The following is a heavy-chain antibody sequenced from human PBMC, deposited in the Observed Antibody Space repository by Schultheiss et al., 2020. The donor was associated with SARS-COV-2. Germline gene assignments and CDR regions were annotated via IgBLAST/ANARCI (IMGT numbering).Heavy chain of an antibody. J-gene: IGHJ3*02. V-gene: IGHV3-7*01. CDR3: ASLAYCGGDCYWDDAFDI. Sequence: SCAASGFTFSSYWMSWVRQAPGKGLEWVANIKQDGSEKYYVDSVKGRFTISRDNAKNSLYLQMNSLRAEDTAVYYCASLAYCGGDCYWDDAFDIWGQGTMVTVSS. CDR1: GFTFSSYW. CDR2: IKQDGSEK. D-gene: IGHD2-21*01.